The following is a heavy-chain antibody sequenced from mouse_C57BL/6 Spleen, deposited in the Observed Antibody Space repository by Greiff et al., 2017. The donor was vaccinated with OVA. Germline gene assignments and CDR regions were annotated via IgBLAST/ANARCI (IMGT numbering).Heavy chain of an antibody. CDR1: GYTFTSYW. CDR2: IDPNSGGT. V-gene: IGHV1-72*01. D-gene: IGHD1-1*01. J-gene: IGHJ2*01. Sequence: QVQLQQPGAELVKPGASVKLSCKASGYTFTSYWMHWVKQRPGRGLEWIGRIDPNSGGTKYNEKFKSKATLTVDKPSSTAYMQLRSLTSEDSAVYYCARSWGYGSSHLFDYWGQGTTLTVSS. CDR3: ARSWGYGSSHLFDY.